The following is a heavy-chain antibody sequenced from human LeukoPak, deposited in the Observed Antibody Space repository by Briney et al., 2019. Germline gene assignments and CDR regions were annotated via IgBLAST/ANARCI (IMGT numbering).Heavy chain of an antibody. Sequence: GGSLRLSCAASGITVSNIYMTWVRQAPNKGLEWVSTIRTDGTTIYVDSVKGRFTISRNTSKNTLYLQMNSLRAEDTAVYYCGRGGYDVDVWGQGTTVTVSS. CDR1: GITVSNIY. CDR2: IRTDGTT. CDR3: GRGGYDVDV. D-gene: IGHD3-16*01. J-gene: IGHJ6*02. V-gene: IGHV3-66*01.